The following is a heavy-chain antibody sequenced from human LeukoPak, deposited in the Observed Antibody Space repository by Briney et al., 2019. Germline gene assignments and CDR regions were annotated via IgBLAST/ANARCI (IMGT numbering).Heavy chain of an antibody. V-gene: IGHV1-2*02. CDR2: INPNSGGT. Sequence: ASVKVSCKASGYTFTGYYMQWVRQAPGQGLEWMGWINPNSGGTNYAQKFQGRITMTRDTSTSTVYMELSSLRSEDTAVYYCASEDMTTRKGSFDYWGQGTLVTVSS. CDR1: GYTFTGYY. J-gene: IGHJ4*02. D-gene: IGHD4-17*01. CDR3: ASEDMTTRKGSFDY.